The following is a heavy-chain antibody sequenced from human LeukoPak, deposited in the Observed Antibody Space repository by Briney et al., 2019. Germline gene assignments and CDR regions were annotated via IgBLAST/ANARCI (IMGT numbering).Heavy chain of an antibody. CDR2: IYTSGST. D-gene: IGHD4-23*01. Sequence: SETLSLTCTVSGGSISSYYWSWIRQPAGRGLEWIGRIYTSGSTNYNPSLKSRVTISVDASKNQFSLKLSSVTAADTAVYYCARDLDYGGGLWFDPWGQGTLVTVSS. CDR3: ARDLDYGGGLWFDP. J-gene: IGHJ5*02. V-gene: IGHV4-4*07. CDR1: GGSISSYY.